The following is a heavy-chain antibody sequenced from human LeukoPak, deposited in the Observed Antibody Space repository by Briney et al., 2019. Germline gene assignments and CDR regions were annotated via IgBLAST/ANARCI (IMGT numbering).Heavy chain of an antibody. CDR2: IKPDGSER. J-gene: IGHJ4*02. CDR1: GITFSDYW. D-gene: IGHD7-27*01. CDR3: AGGWGWHTDH. Sequence: GGSLRLSCAASGITFSDYWMTWVRQAPGKGLEWVANIKPDGSERNYVDSVKGRFTISRDNAKKSLSLRMNSLRTEDTAVYYCAGGWGWHTDHWGQGTLVTVSS. V-gene: IGHV3-7*01.